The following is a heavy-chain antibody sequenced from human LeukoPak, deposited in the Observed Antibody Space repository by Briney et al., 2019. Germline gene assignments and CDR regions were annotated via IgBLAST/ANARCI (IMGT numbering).Heavy chain of an antibody. D-gene: IGHD1-26*01. CDR3: ARVGRGREILPDY. CDR2: INSDGSST. Sequence: GGSLRLSCAASGFTFSSYWMHWVRQAPGKGLVWVSHINSDGSSTNHADSVKGRFTISRDNAKNTLYLHMNSLRAEDTAVYYCARVGRGREILPDYWGQGTLVTVSS. V-gene: IGHV3-74*01. J-gene: IGHJ4*02. CDR1: GFTFSSYW.